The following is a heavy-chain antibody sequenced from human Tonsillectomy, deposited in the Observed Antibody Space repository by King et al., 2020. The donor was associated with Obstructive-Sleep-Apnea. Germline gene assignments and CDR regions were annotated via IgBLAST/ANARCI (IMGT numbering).Heavy chain of an antibody. Sequence: QLQESGPGLVKPSQTLSLTCTVSGGSISSGDYYWRWIRQPPGKGLEWIGYIYYSGSTYYNPSLKSRVTISVDTSKNQFSLKLSSVTAADTAVYYCARDGGDSSGYYYFDYWGQGTLVTVSS. CDR2: IYYSGST. J-gene: IGHJ4*02. CDR1: GGSISSGDYY. D-gene: IGHD3-22*01. CDR3: ARDGGDSSGYYYFDY. V-gene: IGHV4-30-4*01.